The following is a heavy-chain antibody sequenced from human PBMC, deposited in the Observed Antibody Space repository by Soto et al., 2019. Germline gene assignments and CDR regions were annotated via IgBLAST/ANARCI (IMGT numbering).Heavy chain of an antibody. Sequence: WGSLRLSCAGSGFSFSDYTMNWVRQAPGEGQGLRRWKGLEWVGRIKSKTDGGTTDYAAPVKGRFTISRDDSKNTLYLQMNSLKTEDTAVYYCTTDLTYYDFWSGYLSYYYYYGMDVWGQGTTVTVSS. CDR3: TTDLTYYDFWSGYLSYYYYYGMDV. D-gene: IGHD3-3*01. CDR2: IKSKTDGGTT. CDR1: GFSFSDYT. V-gene: IGHV3-15*01. J-gene: IGHJ6*02.